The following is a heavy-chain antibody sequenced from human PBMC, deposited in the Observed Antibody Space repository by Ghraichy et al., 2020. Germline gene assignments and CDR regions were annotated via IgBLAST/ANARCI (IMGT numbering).Heavy chain of an antibody. J-gene: IGHJ4*02. CDR3: ARTLPVLGVVDY. D-gene: IGHD2-8*02. Sequence: SLRLSCAASGFTFSSYGMHWVRQAPGKGLEWVAVIWYDGSNKYYADSVKGRFTISRDNSKNTLYLQMNSLRAEDTAVYYCARTLPVLGVVDYWGQGTLVTVST. V-gene: IGHV3-33*01. CDR2: IWYDGSNK. CDR1: GFTFSSYG.